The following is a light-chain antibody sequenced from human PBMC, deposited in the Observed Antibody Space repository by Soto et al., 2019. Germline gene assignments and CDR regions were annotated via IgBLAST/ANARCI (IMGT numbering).Light chain of an antibody. J-gene: IGLJ1*01. CDR3: SSYAGNNKYV. V-gene: IGLV2-8*01. Sequence: QSALTQPPSASGSPGQSVTISCTGTSSDVGGYNYVSWYQQYPGKAPKLMIYEVSKRPSGVPDRFSGSKSGNTASLTVSGLQAEDEADYYCSSYAGNNKYVFGTGTKVTVL. CDR1: SSDVGGYNY. CDR2: EVS.